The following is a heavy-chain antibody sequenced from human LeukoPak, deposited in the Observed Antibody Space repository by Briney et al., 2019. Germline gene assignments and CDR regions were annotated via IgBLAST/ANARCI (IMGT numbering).Heavy chain of an antibody. CDR1: GGSISSYY. J-gene: IGHJ4*02. CDR2: IYYSGST. V-gene: IGHV4-59*01. D-gene: IGHD5-18*01. Sequence: NPSETLSLTCTVSGGSISSYYWSWIRQPPGKGLEWIGYIYYSGSTSYNPSLKSRVTISVDTSKNQFSLKLSSVTAADTAVYYCAGGYSYGTFDYWGQGTLVTVSS. CDR3: AGGYSYGTFDY.